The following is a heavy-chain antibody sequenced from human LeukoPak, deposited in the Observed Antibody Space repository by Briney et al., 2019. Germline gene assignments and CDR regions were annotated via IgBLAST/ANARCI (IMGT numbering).Heavy chain of an antibody. V-gene: IGHV3-66*02. Sequence: GGSLRLSCAASGFTVTSNYMSWVRQAPGKGLEWVSVIYSGGSTYYADSVKGRFTISRDNSKNTLYPQMNSLRAEDTAVYYCASAGVGATVYWGQGTLVTVSS. CDR1: GFTVTSNY. CDR2: IYSGGST. D-gene: IGHD1-26*01. CDR3: ASAGVGATVY. J-gene: IGHJ4*02.